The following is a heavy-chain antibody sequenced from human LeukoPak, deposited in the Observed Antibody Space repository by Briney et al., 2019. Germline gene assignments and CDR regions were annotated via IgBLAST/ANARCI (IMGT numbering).Heavy chain of an antibody. CDR2: ILRGSGEA. Sequence: VASVKVSCAACGFNFATSTMQWVRQARGQGLEWMGWILRGSGEAKHAQELQGRVTITRDMSTSTVFMELNSLRSEDSAVYYCAASIPRDIGSLYRISFYTFMDVWGRGTTVTVS. J-gene: IGHJ6*03. CDR3: AASIPRDIGSLYRISFYTFMDV. CDR1: GFNFATST. V-gene: IGHV1-58*02. D-gene: IGHD3-3*01.